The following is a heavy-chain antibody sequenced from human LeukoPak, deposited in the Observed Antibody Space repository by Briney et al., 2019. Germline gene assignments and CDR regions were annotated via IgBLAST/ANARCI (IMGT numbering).Heavy chain of an antibody. J-gene: IGHJ4*02. CDR3: AREGYCSSTSCYSGY. V-gene: IGHV4-30-2*01. Sequence: SQTLSLTCTVSGGSISSGGYYWSWIRQPPGKGLEWIGYIYHSGSTYYNPSLKSRVTISVDRSKNQFSLKLSSVTAADTAVYYCAREGYCSSTSCYSGYWGQGTLVTVSS. D-gene: IGHD2-2*02. CDR2: IYHSGST. CDR1: GGSISSGGYY.